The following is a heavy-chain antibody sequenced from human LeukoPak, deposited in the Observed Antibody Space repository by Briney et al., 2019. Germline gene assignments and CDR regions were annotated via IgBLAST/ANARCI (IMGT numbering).Heavy chain of an antibody. J-gene: IGHJ6*03. CDR2: IYHSGST. CDR1: GGSISRTNW. D-gene: IGHD5-12*01. V-gene: IGHV4-4*02. CDR3: ARAQYNGYDVDYYSFYYMDV. Sequence: PSETLSLTCAVSGGSISRTNWWSWVRQPPWKGLEWIGEIYHSGSTNYNPSLKSRVTISVDKSKKQFSLNLSSVTAADTAVYYCARAQYNGYDVDYYSFYYMDVWGKGTTVTVSS.